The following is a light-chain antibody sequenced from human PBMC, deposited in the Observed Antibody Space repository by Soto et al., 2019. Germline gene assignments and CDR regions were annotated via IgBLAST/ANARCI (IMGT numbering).Light chain of an antibody. Sequence: DIQMTQSPSTLSASVGDRVTITCRASQSISYWLAWYQQKPGKAPNLLIYKASSLVSGLPSRFSGSGSGTEFTLTIISLHPDAFTTYACQQYSSFLRTFGGGTRLVIK. CDR3: QQYSSFLRT. J-gene: IGKJ4*01. V-gene: IGKV1-5*03. CDR1: QSISYW. CDR2: KAS.